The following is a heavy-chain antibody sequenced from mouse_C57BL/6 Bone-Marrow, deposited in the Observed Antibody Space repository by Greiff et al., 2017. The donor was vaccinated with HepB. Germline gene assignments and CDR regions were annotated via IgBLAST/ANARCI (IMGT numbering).Heavy chain of an antibody. V-gene: IGHV14-4*01. CDR2: IDPENGDT. D-gene: IGHD1-1*01. J-gene: IGHJ2*01. Sequence: VQLQQSGAELVRPGASVKLSCTASGFNIKDDYMHWVKQRPEQGLEWIGWIDPENGDTEYASKFQGKATITADTSSNTASLQLSSLTSEDTAVYYCTTLELSTTVVATNYWGQGTTLTVSS. CDR3: TTLELSTTVVATNY. CDR1: GFNIKDDY.